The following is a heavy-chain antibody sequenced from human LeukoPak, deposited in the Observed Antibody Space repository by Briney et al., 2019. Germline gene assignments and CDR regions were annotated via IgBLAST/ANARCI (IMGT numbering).Heavy chain of an antibody. D-gene: IGHD6-13*01. V-gene: IGHV4-39*01. J-gene: IGHJ4*02. CDR3: ARRPPAGNGSFDY. CDR2: IYYSGST. CDR1: GGSISSSSYY. Sequence: PSETLSLTCTVSGGSISSSSYYWGWIRQPRGKVLEWIGSIYYSGSTYYHPSLKSRVTISLDTSKNQFSLNLSSVTAADTAVYYCARRPPAGNGSFDYWRQGTLVPVSS.